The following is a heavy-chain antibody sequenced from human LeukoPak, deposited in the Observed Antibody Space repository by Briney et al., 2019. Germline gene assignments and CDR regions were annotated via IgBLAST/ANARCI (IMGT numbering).Heavy chain of an antibody. J-gene: IGHJ6*03. CDR2: INHSGST. CDR3: ARRSGSYYYYYYMDV. V-gene: IGHV4-34*01. Sequence: SETLSLTCAVYGGSFSGYYWSWLRQPPGKGVEWSGEINHSGSTNYNPSLKSRVTISVDTSKNQFSLKLSSVTAADTAVYYCARRSGSYYYYYYMDVWGKGTTVTISS. CDR1: GGSFSGYY. D-gene: IGHD3-10*01.